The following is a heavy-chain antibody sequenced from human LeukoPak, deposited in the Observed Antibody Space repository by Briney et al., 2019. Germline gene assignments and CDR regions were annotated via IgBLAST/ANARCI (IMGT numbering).Heavy chain of an antibody. CDR1: AFTFSSYA. D-gene: IGHD3-10*01. CDR2: ISDTGGST. V-gene: IGHV3-23*01. Sequence: GGSLRLSCAASAFTFSSYAMSWVRQAPGKGLEWVSAISDTGGSTYYADSVKGRFTISRDNSKNTLYLQMNSLRAEDTAVYYCAKVLWFGELLPDYWGQGTLVTVSS. CDR3: AKVLWFGELLPDY. J-gene: IGHJ4*02.